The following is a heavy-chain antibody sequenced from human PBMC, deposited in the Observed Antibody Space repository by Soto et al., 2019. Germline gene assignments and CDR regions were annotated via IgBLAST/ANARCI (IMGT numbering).Heavy chain of an antibody. CDR1: GFTFSSYA. V-gene: IGHV3-23*01. J-gene: IGHJ5*02. Sequence: GGSLRLSCAASGFTFSSYAMSWVRQAPGKGLEWVSAISGSGGSTYYADSVKGRFTISRDNSKNTLYLQMNSLRAEDTAVYYFAKNPGIAAAGRWFDPWGQGTLVTVSS. CDR3: AKNPGIAAAGRWFDP. CDR2: ISGSGGST. D-gene: IGHD6-13*01.